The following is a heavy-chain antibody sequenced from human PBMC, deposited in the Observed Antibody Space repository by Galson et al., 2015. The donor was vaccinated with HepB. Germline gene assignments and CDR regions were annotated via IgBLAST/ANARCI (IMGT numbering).Heavy chain of an antibody. CDR1: GGSISGGGYY. CDR3: ARSVFPSSSWINWFDP. J-gene: IGHJ5*02. V-gene: IGHV4-31*03. Sequence: TLSLTCTVSGGSISGGGYYWSWIRQHPGTGLEWIGYIYYSGSTDYNLSLKSRVTISIDTSKNQFSLKLTSVTAADTAVYYCARSVFPSSSWINWFDPWGQGTLVTVSS. CDR2: IYYSGST. D-gene: IGHD6-13*01.